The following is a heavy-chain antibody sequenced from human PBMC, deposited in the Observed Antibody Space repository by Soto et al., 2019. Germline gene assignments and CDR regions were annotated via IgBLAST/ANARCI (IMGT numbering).Heavy chain of an antibody. J-gene: IGHJ4*02. CDR1: GYTLTELS. V-gene: IGHV1-24*01. Sequence: ASVKVSCKVSGYTLTELSMHWVRQAPGKGLEWMGGFDPEDGETIYAQKFQGRVTMTEDTSTDTAYMELSSLRSEDTAVYYCATVFRIAVAGTLDYWGQGTLVTVSS. CDR3: ATVFRIAVAGTLDY. CDR2: FDPEDGET. D-gene: IGHD6-19*01.